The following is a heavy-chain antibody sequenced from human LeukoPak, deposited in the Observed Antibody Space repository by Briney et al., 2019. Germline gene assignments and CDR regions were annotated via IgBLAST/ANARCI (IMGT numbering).Heavy chain of an antibody. V-gene: IGHV3-48*03. J-gene: IGHJ3*02. Sequence: GGSPRLSCAAFGFIFSSYQMNWVRQAPGKGLEWIAYISSGGGTIYYADSVKGRFTISRDNTKNSVSLQMNSLSAEDTAVYYCATGAAGTRFLDSLEIWGQGTMVTVSS. CDR1: GFIFSSYQ. D-gene: IGHD1-1*01. CDR2: ISSGGGTI. CDR3: ATGAAGTRFLDSLEI.